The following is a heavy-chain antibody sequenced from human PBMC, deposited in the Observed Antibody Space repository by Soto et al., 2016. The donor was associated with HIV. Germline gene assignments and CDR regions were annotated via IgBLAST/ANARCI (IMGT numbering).Heavy chain of an antibody. D-gene: IGHD2-21*02. CDR2: INHSGST. Sequence: QVQLQQWGAGLLKPSETLSLTCAVYGGSFSGYYWSWIRQPPGKGLEWIGEINHSGSTNYNPSLKSRVTISVDTSKNQFSLKLSSVTAADTAVYYCARHSPRMVVTQRGPLDYWGQGTLVTVSS. J-gene: IGHJ4*02. CDR3: ARHSPRMVVTQRGPLDY. V-gene: IGHV4-34*01. CDR1: GGSFSGYY.